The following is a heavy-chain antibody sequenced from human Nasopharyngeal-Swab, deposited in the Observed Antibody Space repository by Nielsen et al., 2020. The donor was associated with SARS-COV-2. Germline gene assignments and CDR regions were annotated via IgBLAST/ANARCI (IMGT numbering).Heavy chain of an antibody. Sequence: SETLSLTCTVSGDSMNNYYWNWIRQPPGKGLEWLGYVYYSGHTNYNPSLTSRITISVDTSKNQFSLKLTSVTPADTAVYYFARWGVDCSTTSCNDAFDIWGQGAVVTVSS. CDR1: GDSMNNYY. J-gene: IGHJ3*02. D-gene: IGHD2-2*01. CDR2: VYYSGHT. V-gene: IGHV4-59*08. CDR3: ARWGVDCSTTSCNDAFDI.